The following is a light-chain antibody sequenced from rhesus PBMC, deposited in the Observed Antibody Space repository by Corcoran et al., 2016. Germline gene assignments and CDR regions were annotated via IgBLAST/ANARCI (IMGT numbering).Light chain of an antibody. J-gene: IGKJ3*01. Sequence: DIQMTQSPSSLSASVGDRVTITCRASQGISSYLVWVQQKPGKAPKPLIYYASILDSGGPSRFSGSGSGTEFTLTISSLQPEDFASYYCQHSYGTPFTFGPGTKLDIK. CDR3: QHSYGTPFT. V-gene: IGKV1-37*01. CDR2: YAS. CDR1: QGISSY.